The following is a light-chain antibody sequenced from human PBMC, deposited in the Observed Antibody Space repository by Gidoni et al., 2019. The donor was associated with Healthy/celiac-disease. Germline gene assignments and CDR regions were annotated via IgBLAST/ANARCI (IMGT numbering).Light chain of an antibody. CDR1: QSISSY. CDR2: AAS. CDR3: QQSYSTLFT. Sequence: DFKMTQSPSSLSVSVGDRVTITCRASQSISSYLNWYQQKPGKAPKLLIYAASSFQSGVPSRFSGIGSWTDFTLTISSLQPEDFATYYCQQSYSTLFTFXPXTKVDIK. J-gene: IGKJ3*01. V-gene: IGKV1-39*01.